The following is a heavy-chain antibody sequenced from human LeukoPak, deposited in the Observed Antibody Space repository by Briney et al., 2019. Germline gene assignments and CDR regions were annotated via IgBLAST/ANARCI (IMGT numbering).Heavy chain of an antibody. CDR1: GFTFDDYA. V-gene: IGHV3-9*03. D-gene: IGHD3-22*01. CDR2: ISWNSGSI. CDR3: AKGGTYYYDSSGYWDY. Sequence: GRSLRLSCAASGFTFDDYAMHWVRQAPGKGLEWVSGISWNSGSIGYADSVKGRFTISRDNAKNSLYLQMNSLRAEDMALYYCAKGGTYYYDSSGYWDYWGQGTLVTVSS. J-gene: IGHJ4*02.